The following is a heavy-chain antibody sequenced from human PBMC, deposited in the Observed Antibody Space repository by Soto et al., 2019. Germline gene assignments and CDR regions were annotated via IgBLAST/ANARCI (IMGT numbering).Heavy chain of an antibody. CDR1: GLTFSSHA. CDR2: ISHDGTNK. V-gene: IGHV3-30*04. J-gene: IGHJ4*02. CDR3: ARDYKWEVIGGTFDY. Sequence: QVQLVESGGGVVQPGRSLRVSCAASGLTFSSHAMHWVRQAPGKGLEWVAVISHDGTNKYYLDSVKGRFTITRDNSENTLYLKMNSMRVEDTAVYYCARDYKWEVIGGTFDYWGQGTLVTLS. D-gene: IGHD1-26*01.